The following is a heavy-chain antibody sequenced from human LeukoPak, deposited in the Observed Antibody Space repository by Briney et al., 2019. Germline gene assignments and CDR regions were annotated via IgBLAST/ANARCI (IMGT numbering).Heavy chain of an antibody. CDR3: AREGGYSSSWPYYYYYYMDV. CDR2: IYYSGST. Sequence: SETLSLTCTVSGGSLSSYYWSWIRQPPGKGLEWIGYIYYSGSTNYNPSLKSRVTISVDTSKNQFSLKLSSVTAADTAVYYCAREGGYSSSWPYYYYYYMDVWGKGTTVTVSS. V-gene: IGHV4-59*01. D-gene: IGHD6-13*01. J-gene: IGHJ6*03. CDR1: GGSLSSYY.